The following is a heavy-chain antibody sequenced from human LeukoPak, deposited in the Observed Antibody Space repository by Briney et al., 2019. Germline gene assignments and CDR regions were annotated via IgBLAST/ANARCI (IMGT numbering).Heavy chain of an antibody. Sequence: GGSLRLSCAASGFTFSSYAMSWVRQAPGKGLEWVSAISGSGGSTYYADSVKGRFTISRVSSKNTLYLQMNSLRAEDTAVYYCAKVEAPLIAVATTFDYWGQGTLVTVSS. CDR1: GFTFSSYA. V-gene: IGHV3-23*01. CDR3: AKVEAPLIAVATTFDY. CDR2: ISGSGGST. J-gene: IGHJ4*02. D-gene: IGHD6-19*01.